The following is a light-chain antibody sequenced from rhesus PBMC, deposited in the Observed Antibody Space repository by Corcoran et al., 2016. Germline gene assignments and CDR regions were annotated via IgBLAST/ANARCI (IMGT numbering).Light chain of an antibody. CDR2: GAS. CDR1: QSVSSY. CDR3: LQSSNWPRT. V-gene: IGKV3-24*04. Sequence: EIVMTQSPATLALSPGERATLSCRASQSVSSYLAWYQQKPGQAPRLLLYGASSRATGIPARFSGSGSGTEFTLTLSSLEPEEVGVYFCLQSSNWPRTFGQGTKVEIK. J-gene: IGKJ1*01.